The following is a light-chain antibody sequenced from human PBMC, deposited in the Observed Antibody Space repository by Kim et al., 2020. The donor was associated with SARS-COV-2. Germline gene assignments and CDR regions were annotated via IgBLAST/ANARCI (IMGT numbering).Light chain of an antibody. CDR3: QSYDTSLSGSGV. CDR1: NSNIGAGYD. CDR2: TNN. J-gene: IGLJ1*01. V-gene: IGLV1-40*01. Sequence: QSVLTQPPSVSGAPGQRVTISCTGSNSNIGAGYDVHWYQQLPGAAPKVLIYTNNNRPSGVPDRFSGSKSGTSASLTVTGLQPEDEADYYCQSYDTSLSGSGVFGTGTKVTVL.